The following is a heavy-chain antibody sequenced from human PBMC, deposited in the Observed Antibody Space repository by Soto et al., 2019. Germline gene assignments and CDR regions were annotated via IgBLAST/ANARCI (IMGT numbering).Heavy chain of an antibody. CDR3: AKDLLDY. CDR2: ISYDGSNK. CDR1: GFTFSSYG. Sequence: QVQLVESGGGVVQPGRSLRLSCAASGFTFSSYGMHWVRQAPGKGLEWGAVISYDGSNKYYADSVKGRFTISRDNSKNTLYLQMNSLRAEDTAVYYCAKDLLDYWGQGTLVTVSS. V-gene: IGHV3-30*18. J-gene: IGHJ4*02.